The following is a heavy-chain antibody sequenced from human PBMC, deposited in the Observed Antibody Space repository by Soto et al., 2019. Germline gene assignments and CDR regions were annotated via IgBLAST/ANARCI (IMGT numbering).Heavy chain of an antibody. CDR1: GFNVSNNY. Sequence: PVRPLRHSDAASGFNVSNNYMRWVRQAPGKGLEWVSVIYSGGSTYYADSVKDRFTISRDNSKNALYLQMNGLRAEDTAVYYCARGGSRQLQLLFVFDSWGQGTLVTVSS. D-gene: IGHD1-1*01. V-gene: IGHV3-53*01. CDR3: ARGGSRQLQLLFVFDS. CDR2: IYSGGST. J-gene: IGHJ4*02.